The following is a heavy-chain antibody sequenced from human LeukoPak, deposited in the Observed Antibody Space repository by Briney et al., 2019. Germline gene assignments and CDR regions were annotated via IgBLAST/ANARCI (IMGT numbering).Heavy chain of an antibody. CDR3: ARSFEWELFSIDY. CDR1: GFTFSSYA. Sequence: GGSLRLSCAASGFTFSSYAMHRVRQAPGKGLEWVAVISYDGSNKYYADSVKGRFTISRDNSKNSLYLQMNSLRAEDTAVYYCARSFEWELFSIDYWGQGTLVAVSS. V-gene: IGHV3-30-3*01. CDR2: ISYDGSNK. J-gene: IGHJ4*02. D-gene: IGHD1-26*01.